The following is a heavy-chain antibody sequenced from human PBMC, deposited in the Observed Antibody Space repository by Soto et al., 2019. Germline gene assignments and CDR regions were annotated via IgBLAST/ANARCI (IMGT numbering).Heavy chain of an antibody. CDR1: AFTFSRYS. D-gene: IGHD5-12*01. CDR3: ASLGGVATITAVDYSFYMDV. Sequence: SGGSLRLSCAASAFTFSRYSMNWVRQAPGRGLEWVSSISSSSTYIYYADSVKGRFTISRDSAKNSLYLQMNSLTAEDTAVYYCASLGGVATITAVDYSFYMDVWGKGTTVTVSS. CDR2: ISSSSTYI. J-gene: IGHJ6*03. V-gene: IGHV3-21*01.